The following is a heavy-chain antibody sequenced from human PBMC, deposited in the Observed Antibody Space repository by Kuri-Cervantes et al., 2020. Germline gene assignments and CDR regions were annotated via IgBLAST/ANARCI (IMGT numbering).Heavy chain of an antibody. CDR1: GFTFSSYG. J-gene: IGHJ6*03. V-gene: IGHV3-30*03. CDR3: ARRSYYYYYMDV. Sequence: GESLKISCAASGFTFSSYGMHWVRQAPGKGLEWVAVISYDGSNKYYADSVKGRFTISRDNSKNTLYLQMNSLRAEDTAVYYCARRSYYYYYMDVWGKGTTVTVSS. CDR2: ISYDGSNK.